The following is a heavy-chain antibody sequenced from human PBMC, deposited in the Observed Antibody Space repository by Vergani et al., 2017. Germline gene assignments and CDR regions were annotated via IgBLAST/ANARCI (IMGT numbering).Heavy chain of an antibody. Sequence: EVQLVQSGAEVKKPGESLKISCKGSRYRFTSYWIVWVRQMPGKGVEWMGIIYPGDSDTRYSPSFQGQVTISADKSISTAYLQWRSLKASDTAMYYCARRSYDSSGYYLFDYWGQGTLVTVSS. V-gene: IGHV5-51*01. J-gene: IGHJ4*02. D-gene: IGHD3-22*01. CDR2: IYPGDSDT. CDR3: ARRSYDSSGYYLFDY. CDR1: RYRFTSYW.